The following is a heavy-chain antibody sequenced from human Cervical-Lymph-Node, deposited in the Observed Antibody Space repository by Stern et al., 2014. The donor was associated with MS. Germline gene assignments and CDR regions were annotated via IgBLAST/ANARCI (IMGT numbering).Heavy chain of an antibody. Sequence: VQLQESGPGLVKHSQTLSLTCTVSGGSISSDGDYWNWIRQLPGKGLEWIGYISYSGNTYNNPSLKSRVTISVDTSKNHFSLKLSSVTAADTAVYYCARDGPQVGAGSFDIWGRGTMVTVSS. D-gene: IGHD1-26*01. CDR1: GGSISSDGDY. CDR2: ISYSGNT. J-gene: IGHJ3*02. V-gene: IGHV4-31*03. CDR3: ARDGPQVGAGSFDI.